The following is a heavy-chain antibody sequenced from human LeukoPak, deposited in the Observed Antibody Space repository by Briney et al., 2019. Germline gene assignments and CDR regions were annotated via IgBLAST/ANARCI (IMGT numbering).Heavy chain of an antibody. D-gene: IGHD5-12*01. CDR2: IKQDGSEK. CDR3: GRFGARGSSGYGFDY. V-gene: IGHV3-7*01. CDR1: GFTFSSYG. J-gene: IGHJ4*02. Sequence: GGSLRLSCAASGFTFSSYGMHWVRQAPGKGLEWVANIKQDGSEKFYVDSVKGRFTISRDNAKNSLYLQMNSLRVEDTAFYYCGRFGARGSSGYGFDYWGQGMLVTVSS.